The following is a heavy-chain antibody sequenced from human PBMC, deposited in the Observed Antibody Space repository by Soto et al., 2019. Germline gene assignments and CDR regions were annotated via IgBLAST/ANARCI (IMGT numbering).Heavy chain of an antibody. CDR3: ANSLGSSGYIWFDP. Sequence: ASVRVSGKASGYTFTGHYIHWVRQAPGQGLEWMGWINPNNGDTNYAQKFQGRVTMTRDTSISTAYMELSRLRSDDTAMYYCANSLGSSGYIWFDPWGQGTPVTVSS. D-gene: IGHD3-22*01. CDR2: INPNNGDT. CDR1: GYTFTGHY. J-gene: IGHJ5*02. V-gene: IGHV1-2*02.